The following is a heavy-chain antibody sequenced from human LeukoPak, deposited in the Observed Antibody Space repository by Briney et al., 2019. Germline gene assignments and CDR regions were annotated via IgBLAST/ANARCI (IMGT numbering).Heavy chain of an antibody. CDR3: AKDRSYYDSSGYIYYFDY. CDR2: ISGSGGST. D-gene: IGHD3-22*01. J-gene: IGHJ4*02. CDR1: GFTFSSYA. V-gene: IGHV3-23*01. Sequence: PGGSLRLSCAASGFTFSSYAMSWVRQAPGKGLEWVSAISGSGGSTYYADSVKGRFTISRDNSKNTLYLQMNSLRAEDTAVYYCAKDRSYYDSSGYIYYFDYWGQGTLVTVSS.